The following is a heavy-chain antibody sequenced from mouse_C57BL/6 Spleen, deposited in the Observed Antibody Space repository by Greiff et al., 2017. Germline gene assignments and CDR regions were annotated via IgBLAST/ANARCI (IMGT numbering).Heavy chain of an antibody. J-gene: IGHJ1*03. Sequence: EVQLQQSGPELVKPGASVKMSCKASGYTFTDYNMHWVKQSHGKSLEWIGYINPNNGGTSYNQKFKGKATLTVNKSSSTAYMELRSLTSEDSAVYYCAYYYGSSSYWYFDVWGTGTTVTVSS. V-gene: IGHV1-22*01. CDR2: INPNNGGT. CDR1: GYTFTDYN. D-gene: IGHD1-1*01. CDR3: AYYYGSSSYWYFDV.